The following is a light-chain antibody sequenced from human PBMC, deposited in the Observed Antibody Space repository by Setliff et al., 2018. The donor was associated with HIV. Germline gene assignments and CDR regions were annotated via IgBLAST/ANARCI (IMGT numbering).Light chain of an antibody. Sequence: QSALTQPASVSGSPGQSITISCSGTRNDVGRYDLVSWYQQHPGKAPKRMIYQASRRPSGVSNRFSASKSGNTASLTISGLQAEDEADYYCCSNTGSNTYVFGTGTKVTVL. CDR1: RNDVGRYDL. V-gene: IGLV2-23*01. CDR3: CSNTGSNTYV. CDR2: QAS. J-gene: IGLJ1*01.